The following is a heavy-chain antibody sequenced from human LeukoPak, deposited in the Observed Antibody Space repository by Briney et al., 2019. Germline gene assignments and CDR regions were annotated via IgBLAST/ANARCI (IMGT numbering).Heavy chain of an antibody. CDR3: ARDLRRDGYRRGGTFDY. D-gene: IGHD5-24*01. V-gene: IGHV3-48*04. CDR1: GFTFSSYS. J-gene: IGHJ4*02. CDR2: ISSSSSTI. Sequence: GGSLRLSCAASGFTFSSYSMNWVRQAPGKGLEWVSYISSSSSTIYYADSVKGRFTISRGNAKNSLYLQMNSLRAEDTAVYYCARDLRRDGYRRGGTFDYWGQGTLVTVSS.